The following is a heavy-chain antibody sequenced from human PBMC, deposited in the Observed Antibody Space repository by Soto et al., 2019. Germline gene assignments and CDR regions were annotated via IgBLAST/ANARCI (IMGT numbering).Heavy chain of an antibody. D-gene: IGHD2-15*01. J-gene: IGHJ5*02. Sequence: PSETLSLTCTVTGDSITSGGYYWSWIRQHPGKGLEWLGYIYGSGGSGSTNYNPSLKSRVTISVDTSKNQFSLKLSSVTAADTAVYYCARDRCSGGSCYSFGWFDPWGQGTLVTVSS. CDR2: IYGSGGSGST. CDR1: GDSITSGGYY. CDR3: ARDRCSGGSCYSFGWFDP. V-gene: IGHV4-61*08.